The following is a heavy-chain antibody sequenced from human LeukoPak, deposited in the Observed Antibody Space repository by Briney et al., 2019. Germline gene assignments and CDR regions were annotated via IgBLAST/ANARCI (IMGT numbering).Heavy chain of an antibody. CDR1: GDSISSGDYY. Sequence: SETLSLTCTVSGDSISSGDYYWSWIRQPAGKGLEWIGRISSSGSTNYNPSLKSRVTISVATSKNQFSLKLSSVTAADTAVYFCARGPYSYDSSGAFDIWGQGTMVTVSS. CDR2: ISSSGST. J-gene: IGHJ3*02. V-gene: IGHV4-61*02. CDR3: ARGPYSYDSSGAFDI. D-gene: IGHD3-22*01.